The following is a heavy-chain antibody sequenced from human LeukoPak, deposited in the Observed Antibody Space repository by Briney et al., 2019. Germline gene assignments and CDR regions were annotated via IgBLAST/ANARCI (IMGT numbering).Heavy chain of an antibody. CDR1: GYTFTSYD. J-gene: IGHJ6*02. CDR2: MNPSGGNT. Sequence: ASVKVSCTASGYTFTSYDMNWVRQAPGKGLEWMGGMNPSGGNTCYAEKFKGRFTMTRNTSISTAYLQLSSLRSEDTAVYYCASVTPANQIQLWLRSYYYYGMDVWGQGTTVTVSS. V-gene: IGHV1-8*01. CDR3: ASVTPANQIQLWLRSYYYYGMDV. D-gene: IGHD5-18*01.